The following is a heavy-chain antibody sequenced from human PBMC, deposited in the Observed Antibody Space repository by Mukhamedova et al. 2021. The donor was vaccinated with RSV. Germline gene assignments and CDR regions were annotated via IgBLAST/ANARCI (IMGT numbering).Heavy chain of an antibody. CDR3: ARGQLGYCSSTSCGDTRRYFAGFDY. Sequence: EWIGYIYYSGSTYYNPSLKSRVTISVDTSKNQFSLKLSSVTAADTAVYYCARGQLGYCSSTSCGDTRRYFAGFDYWGQGTLVTVS. J-gene: IGHJ4*02. D-gene: IGHD2-2*01. V-gene: IGHV4-30-4*01. CDR2: IYYSGST.